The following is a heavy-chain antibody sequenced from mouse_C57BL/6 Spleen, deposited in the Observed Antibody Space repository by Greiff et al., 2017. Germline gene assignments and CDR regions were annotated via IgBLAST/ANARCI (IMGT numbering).Heavy chain of an antibody. V-gene: IGHV1-15*01. J-gene: IGHJ1*03. CDR3: TRTYGYFDV. Sequence: VKLQESGAELVRPGASVTLSCKASGYTFTDYEMHWVKQTPVHGLEWIGAIDPETGGTAYNQKFKGKAILTADKSSSTAYMELRSLTSEDSAVYYCTRTYGYFDVWGTGTTVTVSS. CDR1: GYTFTDYE. CDR2: IDPETGGT.